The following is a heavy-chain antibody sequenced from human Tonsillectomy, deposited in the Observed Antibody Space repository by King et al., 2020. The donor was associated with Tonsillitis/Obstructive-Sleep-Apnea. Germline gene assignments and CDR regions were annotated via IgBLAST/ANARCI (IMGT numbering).Heavy chain of an antibody. CDR2: INPSGGST. V-gene: IGHV1-46*01. CDR1: GYTFTSYY. CDR3: ARDSNYDFWSGYYPSDY. J-gene: IGHJ4*02. Sequence: QLVQSGAEVKKPGASVKVSCKASGYTFTSYYMHWVRQAPVQGLEWMGIINPSGGSTSYAQKFQGRVTMTRDTSTSTVYMERSSLGSEDTAVYYCARDSNYDFWSGYYPSDYWGQGTLVTVSS. D-gene: IGHD3-3*01.